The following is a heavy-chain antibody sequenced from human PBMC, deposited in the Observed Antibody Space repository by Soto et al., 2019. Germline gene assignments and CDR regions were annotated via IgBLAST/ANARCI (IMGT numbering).Heavy chain of an antibody. CDR2: INSDGSST. D-gene: IGHD3-16*01. V-gene: IGHV3-74*01. CDR1: GFTFSSYW. Sequence: GGSLRLSCAASGFTFSSYWMHWVRQAPGKGLVWVSRINSDGSSTSYADSVKGRFTISRDNAKNTLYLQMNSLRAEDTAVYYCARVGVRRAFDIWGQGTMVTVSS. J-gene: IGHJ3*02. CDR3: ARVGVRRAFDI.